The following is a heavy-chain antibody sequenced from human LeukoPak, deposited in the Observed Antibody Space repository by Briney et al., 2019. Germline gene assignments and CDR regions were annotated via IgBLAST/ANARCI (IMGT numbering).Heavy chain of an antibody. D-gene: IGHD6-19*01. Sequence: GGSLRLSCAASGFTFSNHAMNWVRQTPGKGLEWVSGIGGNGVSTYYADSVKGRFTISRDNSKDTLYLQMNSLSAEDTAVYYPARCTKYTTGWCNWFDPWGQGTLVTVSS. CDR3: ARCTKYTTGWCNWFDP. J-gene: IGHJ5*02. V-gene: IGHV3-23*01. CDR2: IGGNGVST. CDR1: GFTFSNHA.